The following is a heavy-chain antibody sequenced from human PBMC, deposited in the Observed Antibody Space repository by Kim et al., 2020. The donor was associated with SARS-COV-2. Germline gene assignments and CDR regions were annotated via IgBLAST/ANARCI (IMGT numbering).Heavy chain of an antibody. V-gene: IGHV4-34*01. J-gene: IGHJ6*01. CDR3: ARVRPGVVPAPVRGLWPWDDNVATAV. D-gene: IGHD2-2*02. Sequence: SETLSLTCAVYGGSFSDYNWSWIRQPPGKGLEWIGEINHSGITNLSPSLKSRITISVDTSKSQFSLRLKSMTATDTAVYYCARVRPGVVPAPVRGLWPWDDNVATAVWGRGTPVAVSS. CDR2: INHSGIT. CDR1: GGSFSDYN.